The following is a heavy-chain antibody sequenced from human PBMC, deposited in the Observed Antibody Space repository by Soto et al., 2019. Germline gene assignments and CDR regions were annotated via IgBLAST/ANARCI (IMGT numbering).Heavy chain of an antibody. D-gene: IGHD3-3*01. V-gene: IGHV4-34*01. CDR2: INHSGST. CDR3: ARGGGSGYYYYYYYMDV. CDR1: GGSFSGYY. Sequence: PSETLSLTCAVYGGSFSGYYWSWIRQPPGKGLEWIGEINHSGSTNYNPSLKSRVTISVDTSKNQFSLKLSSVTAADTAVYYCARGGGSGYYYYYYYMDVWGKGTTVTVS. J-gene: IGHJ6*03.